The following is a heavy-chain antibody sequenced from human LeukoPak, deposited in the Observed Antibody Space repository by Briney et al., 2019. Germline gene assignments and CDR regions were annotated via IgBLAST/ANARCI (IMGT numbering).Heavy chain of an antibody. CDR3: AKGSNYYGSGSPGGDY. CDR1: GFTFSSYG. D-gene: IGHD3-10*01. Sequence: GGSLRLSCAASGFTFSSYGMRWVRQAPGKGLEWVAFIRYDGSSKYYADSVKGRFTISRDNSKNTLYLQMNSLRAEDTAVYYCAKGSNYYGSGSPGGDYWGQGTLVTVSS. CDR2: IRYDGSSK. V-gene: IGHV3-30*02. J-gene: IGHJ4*02.